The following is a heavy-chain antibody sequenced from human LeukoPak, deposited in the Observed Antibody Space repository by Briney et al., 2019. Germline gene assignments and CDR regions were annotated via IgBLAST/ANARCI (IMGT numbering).Heavy chain of an antibody. CDR2: ITCERSNK. CDR3: AKVFFSGSYYAASDY. Sequence: PGGSQRLPCAASGFTFSTYGMHWVRQSPGRGLEWVAFITCERSNKFCADSVKGRFTIPRQNSKNTLYLQMNSLGAEDTAVYYGAKVFFSGSYYAASDYWGQGTLVTVSS. D-gene: IGHD1-26*01. CDR1: GFTFSTYG. J-gene: IGHJ4*02. V-gene: IGHV3-30*18.